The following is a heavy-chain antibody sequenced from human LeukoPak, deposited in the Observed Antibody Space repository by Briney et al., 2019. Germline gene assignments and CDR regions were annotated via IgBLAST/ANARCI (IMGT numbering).Heavy chain of an antibody. Sequence: GASLKISCKGSGSSFTSYWIGWVRPMPGKGLEWMGIIYPGDSDTRYSPPFQGQVTISADKSISTAYLQWSSLKASDTAMYYCARQWLVEYYFDYWGQGTLVTVSS. CDR2: IYPGDSDT. CDR3: ARQWLVEYYFDY. D-gene: IGHD6-19*01. J-gene: IGHJ4*02. V-gene: IGHV5-51*01. CDR1: GSSFTSYW.